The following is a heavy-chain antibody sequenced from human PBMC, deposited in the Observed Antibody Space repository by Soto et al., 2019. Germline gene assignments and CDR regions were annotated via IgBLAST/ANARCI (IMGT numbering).Heavy chain of an antibody. CDR2: INHSGST. V-gene: IGHV4-34*01. CDR1: GGSFSGYY. J-gene: IGHJ4*02. Sequence: QVQLQQWGAGLLKPSETLSLTCAVYGGSFSGYYWSWIRQPPGKGLEWMGEINHSGSTNYNPSLKSRVTISVDTSKNQFSLKLSSVTAADTAVYYCARAGGYSGYDYYDYWGQGTLVTVSS. CDR3: ARAGGYSGYDYYDY. D-gene: IGHD5-12*01.